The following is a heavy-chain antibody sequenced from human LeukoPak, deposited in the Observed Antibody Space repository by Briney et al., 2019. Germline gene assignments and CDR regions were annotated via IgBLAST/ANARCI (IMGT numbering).Heavy chain of an antibody. CDR1: GFTFSSYA. CDR2: IWYDGSNK. J-gene: IGHJ3*02. D-gene: IGHD2-15*01. V-gene: IGHV3-30*04. Sequence: PGGSLRLSCAASGFTFSSYAMSWVRQAPGKGLEWVAFIWYDGSNKYYADSVKGRFTISRDNSKNTLYLQMNSLRAEDTAVYYCASDCSGGSCYFNDAFDIWGQGTMVTVSS. CDR3: ASDCSGGSCYFNDAFDI.